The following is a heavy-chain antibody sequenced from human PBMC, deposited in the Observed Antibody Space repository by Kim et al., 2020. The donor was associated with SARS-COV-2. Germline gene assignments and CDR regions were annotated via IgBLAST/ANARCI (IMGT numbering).Heavy chain of an antibody. J-gene: IGHJ6*02. V-gene: IGHV4-59*13. CDR3: ARTRGYSGYDYPFYYYYGMDV. D-gene: IGHD5-12*01. Sequence: SETLSLTCTVSGGSISSYYWSWIRQPPGKGLEWIGYIYYSGSTNYNPSLESRVTISVDTSKNQFSLKLSSVTAADTAVYYCARTRGYSGYDYPFYYYYGMDVWGQGTTVTVSS. CDR2: IYYSGST. CDR1: GGSISSYY.